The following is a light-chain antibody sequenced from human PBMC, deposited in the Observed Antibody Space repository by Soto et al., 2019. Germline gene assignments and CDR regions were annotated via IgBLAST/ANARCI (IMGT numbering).Light chain of an antibody. J-gene: IGKJ1*01. Sequence: EIVLTQSPGTLSVSPGERATLSCRASQTISSNYLAWYQQKPGQAPSLLIYGTSSRATGIPDRFSGSGSGTDFTLTISRLEPEDSAIGYCQQYVSWTYGQGTKVEIK. V-gene: IGKV3-20*01. CDR2: GTS. CDR3: QQYVSWT. CDR1: QTISSNY.